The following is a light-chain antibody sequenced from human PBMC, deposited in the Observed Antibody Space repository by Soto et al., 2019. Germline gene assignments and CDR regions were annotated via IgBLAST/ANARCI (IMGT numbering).Light chain of an antibody. J-gene: IGKJ3*01. V-gene: IGKV1-5*03. CDR1: QSISSW. CDR3: RQSFT. CDR2: KAS. Sequence: DIQMTQSPSTLSASVGDRVTITCRASQSISSWLAWYQQKPGKDPKLLIYKASSLESGVRSRFSGSGSETEFTLTISSLQPDDFATYYDRQSFTFGRGTKVDIK.